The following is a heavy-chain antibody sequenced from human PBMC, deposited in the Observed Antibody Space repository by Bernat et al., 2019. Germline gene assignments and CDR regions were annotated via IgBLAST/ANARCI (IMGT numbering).Heavy chain of an antibody. CDR1: RFTFSSYG. J-gene: IGHJ1*01. V-gene: IGHV3-33*01. Sequence: QVQLVESGGGVVQPGRSLRLSCAASRFTFSSYGMHWVRQAPGKGLEWVAVICYDGSNKYYADSVKGRFTISRDNSKNTLYLQMNSLRAEDTAVYYCARDGIPYCRGGSCYYLQHWGQGTMVTVSS. D-gene: IGHD2-15*01. CDR2: ICYDGSNK. CDR3: ARDGIPYCRGGSCYYLQH.